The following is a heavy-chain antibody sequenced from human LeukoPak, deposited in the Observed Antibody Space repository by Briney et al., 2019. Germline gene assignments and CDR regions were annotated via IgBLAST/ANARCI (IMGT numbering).Heavy chain of an antibody. D-gene: IGHD3-3*01. CDR1: GFTFSSYA. CDR3: AKFPNYDFWSGYHDY. Sequence: HAGGSLRLSCAASGFTFSSYAMSWVRQAPGKGLGWVSAISGSGGSTYYADSVKGRFTISRDNSKNTLYLQMNSLRAEDTAVYYCAKFPNYDFWSGYHDYWGQGTLVTVSS. CDR2: ISGSGGST. V-gene: IGHV3-23*01. J-gene: IGHJ4*02.